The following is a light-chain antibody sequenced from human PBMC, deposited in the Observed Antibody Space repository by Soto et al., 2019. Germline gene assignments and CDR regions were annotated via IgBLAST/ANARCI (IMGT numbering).Light chain of an antibody. V-gene: IGKV1-5*01. CDR1: QSISGW. J-gene: IGKJ5*01. Sequence: DIQMTQSPSTLSASVGDRVTITRRASQSISGWLAWYQQRSGKAPNLLIFDVSSLESGVPSRFSGSGYGTEFTLTISSLQPDDFATYYCQHYDSYPITFGQGTRLEIK. CDR3: QHYDSYPIT. CDR2: DVS.